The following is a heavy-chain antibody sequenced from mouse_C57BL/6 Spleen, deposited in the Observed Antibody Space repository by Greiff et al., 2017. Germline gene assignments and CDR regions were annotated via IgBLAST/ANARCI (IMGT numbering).Heavy chain of an antibody. V-gene: IGHV6-3*01. CDR2: IRLKSDDYAT. J-gene: IGHJ2*01. D-gene: IGHD1-1*01. CDR1: GFTFSNYW. CDR3: TSLYYGSSFYFDY. Sequence: EVKLEESGGGLVQPGGSMKLSCVASGFTFSNYWMNWVRQSPEKGLEWVAQIRLKSDDYATHYAESVKGRFTISRDDSKSSVYLQMNNLRAEDTGIYYCTSLYYGSSFYFDYWGQGTTLTVSS.